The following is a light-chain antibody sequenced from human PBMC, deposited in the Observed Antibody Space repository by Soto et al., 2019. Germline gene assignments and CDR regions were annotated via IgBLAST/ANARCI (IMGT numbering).Light chain of an antibody. Sequence: ETVMTQSPATLSLSPGERATLSCRASQSVSSKLVWYQQKPGQAPRFLIYGASTRATGIPARFRGSGSGTEFTPTIDSLQSEDFASYYCQQYNDWPPAFGGGTKVEIK. V-gene: IGKV3-15*01. CDR2: GAS. CDR1: QSVSSK. J-gene: IGKJ4*01. CDR3: QQYNDWPPA.